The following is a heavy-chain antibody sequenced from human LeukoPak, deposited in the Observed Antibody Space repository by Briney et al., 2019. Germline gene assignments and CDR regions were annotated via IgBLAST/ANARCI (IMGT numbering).Heavy chain of an antibody. CDR3: AVMATKTVAFDI. D-gene: IGHD5-24*01. V-gene: IGHV5-51*01. Sequence: GEPLKISCKASGYSFSTYWIGWVRQMPGKGLEWMGIIYPGDSDTMYSPSFQVQVTISADKSISTAYLQWSSLKASDTAMYYCAVMATKTVAFDIWGQGTMVTVSS. CDR2: IYPGDSDT. J-gene: IGHJ3*02. CDR1: GYSFSTYW.